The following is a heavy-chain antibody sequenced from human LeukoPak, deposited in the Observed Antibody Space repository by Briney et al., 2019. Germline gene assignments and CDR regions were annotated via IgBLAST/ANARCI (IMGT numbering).Heavy chain of an antibody. V-gene: IGHV3-23*01. Sequence: GGSLRLSCTASGFTFSTYAKGWTRRAPGKGLECVSGIGSNGVNTYYADSAKGRFTISRDNSENTVYLQMNSLRAEDTALYYCVRAYTTSGTYSEPWGQGTLVTVSS. J-gene: IGHJ4*02. CDR3: VRAYTTSGTYSEP. CDR2: IGSNGVNT. D-gene: IGHD1-26*01. CDR1: GFTFSTYA.